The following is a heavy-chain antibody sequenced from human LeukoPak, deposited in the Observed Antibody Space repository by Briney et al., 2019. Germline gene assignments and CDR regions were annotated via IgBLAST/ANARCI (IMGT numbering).Heavy chain of an antibody. CDR2: IYTSGST. D-gene: IGHD5-24*01. Sequence: PSQTLSLACTVSGGSISSGSYYWSWIRQPAGKGLEWIGRIYTSGSTNYNPSLKSRVTISVDTSKNQFSLKLSSVTAADTAVYYCARDGYNYRRFDYWGQGTLVTVSS. J-gene: IGHJ4*02. CDR3: ARDGYNYRRFDY. CDR1: GGSISSGSYY. V-gene: IGHV4-61*02.